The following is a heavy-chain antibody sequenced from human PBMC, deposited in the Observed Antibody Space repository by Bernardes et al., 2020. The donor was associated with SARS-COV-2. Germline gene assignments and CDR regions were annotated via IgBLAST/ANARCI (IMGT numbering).Heavy chain of an antibody. CDR1: GDSVSSNSAA. V-gene: IGHV6-1*01. CDR3: ARLYCGGDCLRYYYYYGMDV. D-gene: IGHD2-21*02. CDR2: TYYRSKWYN. J-gene: IGHJ6*02. Sequence: QTLSLTCAIPGDSVSSNSAAWNWIRQSPSRGLEWLGRTYYRSKWYNDYAVSVKSRITINPDTSKNQFSLQLNSVTPEDTAVYYCARLYCGGDCLRYYYYYGMDVWGQGTTVTVPS.